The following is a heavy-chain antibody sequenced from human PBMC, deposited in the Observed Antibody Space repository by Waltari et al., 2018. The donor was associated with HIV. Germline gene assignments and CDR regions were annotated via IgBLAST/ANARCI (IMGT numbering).Heavy chain of an antibody. CDR2: MNSDGSST. D-gene: IGHD1-20*01. J-gene: IGHJ6*02. CDR3: AREVITGNYYYYYGMDV. CDR1: GFTFSSYW. Sequence: EVQLVESGGGLVQPGGSLRLSCAASGFTFSSYWMHWVRHAPGKGLVWVSRMNSDGSSTSYADSVKGRFTISRDNAKNTLYLQMNRLRAEDTAVYYCAREVITGNYYYYYGMDVWGQGTTVTVSS. V-gene: IGHV3-74*01.